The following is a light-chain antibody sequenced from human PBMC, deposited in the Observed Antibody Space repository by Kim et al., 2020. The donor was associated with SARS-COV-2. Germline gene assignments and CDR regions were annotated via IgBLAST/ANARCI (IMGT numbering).Light chain of an antibody. V-gene: IGKV1-8*01. CDR3: QQYHSSPNT. Sequence: CAVTGSRVTVTCRASHDVSTYLAWYQQKPGSAPKLLIFAASTLQSGIPSRFSGRGSGTYFTLISSCLQSEDFATYYCQQYHSSPNTFGQGTKLEI. CDR1: HDVSTY. CDR2: AAS. J-gene: IGKJ2*01.